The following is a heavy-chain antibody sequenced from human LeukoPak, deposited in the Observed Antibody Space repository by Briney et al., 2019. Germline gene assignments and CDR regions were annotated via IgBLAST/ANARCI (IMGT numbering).Heavy chain of an antibody. CDR3: ASKGCTGGNCKHYFDY. Sequence: GGSLRLSCAASGFTFSTYWMHWVRQVPGKGLVWVSRFNSDGRSTYYADSVKGRFTISRDNAKNSLYLQMNSLRAEDTAVYYCASKGCTGGNCKHYFDYWGQGTLVTVAS. V-gene: IGHV3-74*01. D-gene: IGHD2-8*02. CDR1: GFTFSTYW. J-gene: IGHJ4*02. CDR2: FNSDGRST.